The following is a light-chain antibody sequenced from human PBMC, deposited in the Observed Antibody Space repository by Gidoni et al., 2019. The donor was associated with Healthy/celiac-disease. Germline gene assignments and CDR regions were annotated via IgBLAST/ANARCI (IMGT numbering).Light chain of an antibody. CDR2: TND. Sequence: QSMLTQPPSASGTPGLRVTISCSGSSSNIGSNYVYWYQQLTGTGPKLLIYTNDQRPSGVPDRFSGSKSGTSASLAISGLRSEDEGDYHCVAWDDTLSGWVFGGGTKLTVL. J-gene: IGLJ3*02. V-gene: IGLV1-47*01. CDR3: VAWDDTLSGWV. CDR1: SSNIGSNY.